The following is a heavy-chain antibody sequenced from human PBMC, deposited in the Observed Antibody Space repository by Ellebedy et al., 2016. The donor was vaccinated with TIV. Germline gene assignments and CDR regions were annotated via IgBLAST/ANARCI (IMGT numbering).Heavy chain of an antibody. V-gene: IGHV3-9*01. CDR1: GFTFDDYA. CDR3: ARVGLIAP. CDR2: ISWNSGSI. Sequence: GGSLRLSXAASGFTFDDYAMHWVRQAPGKGLEWVSGISWNSGSIGYADSVKGRFTISRDNAKNSLYLQMNSLRDEDTAVYYCARVGLIAPWGQGTLVTVSS. D-gene: IGHD3-22*01. J-gene: IGHJ5*02.